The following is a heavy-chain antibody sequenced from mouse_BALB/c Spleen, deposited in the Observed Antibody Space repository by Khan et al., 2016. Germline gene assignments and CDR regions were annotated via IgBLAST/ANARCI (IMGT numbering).Heavy chain of an antibody. CDR2: IWSGGST. CDR3: ARNYGNRAMDD. CDR1: GFSLTSYY. J-gene: IGHJ4*01. V-gene: IGHV2-2*02. D-gene: IGHD2-1*01. Sequence: QVQLLQPGPGLVQPSQSLSITCTVSGFSLTSYYVHWVRQSPGKGLEWLGVIWSGGSTYYNASFISRLSISTDTSKNQVFFKMNRLQANDTANYYCARNYGNRAMDDWGEGTTVTVSS.